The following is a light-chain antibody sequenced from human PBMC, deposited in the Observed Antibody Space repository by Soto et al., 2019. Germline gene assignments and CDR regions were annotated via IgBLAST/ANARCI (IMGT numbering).Light chain of an antibody. V-gene: IGKV1-8*01. CDR2: AAS. CDR3: QQYYSYPPT. J-gene: IGKJ1*01. CDR1: QGISSY. Sequence: IQMTQSPSSVSASTGDRVTITCRASQGISSYLAWYQQKPGKAPKLLIYAASTLQSGVPSRFSGSGSGTDFTLTISCLQSEDFATYYCQQYYSYPPTFGQGTKV.